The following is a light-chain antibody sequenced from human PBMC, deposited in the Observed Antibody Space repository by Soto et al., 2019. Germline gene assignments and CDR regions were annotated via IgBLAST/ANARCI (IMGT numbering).Light chain of an antibody. J-gene: IGLJ1*01. V-gene: IGLV1-44*01. CDR1: SSNIGINT. CDR2: RND. CDR3: AAWDDSLNGFFV. Sequence: QSVLTQPPSASGTPGQRVSISCSGGSSNIGINTVNWYQQLPGAAPKLLIYRNDQRPSGVPDRFSGSRSGTSASLAIDGHQSEDEADYFCAAWDDSLNGFFVFGTGTKLTVL.